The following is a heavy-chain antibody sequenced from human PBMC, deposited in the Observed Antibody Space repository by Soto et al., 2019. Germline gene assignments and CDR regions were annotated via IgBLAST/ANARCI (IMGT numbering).Heavy chain of an antibody. J-gene: IGHJ4*02. V-gene: IGHV3-7*05. D-gene: IGHD5-12*01. CDR2: IKQDGSEK. CDR1: GFTFSSYW. Sequence: GGSLRLSCAASGFTFSSYWMSWVRQAPGKGLEWVANIKQDGSEKYYVDSVKGRFTISRDNAKNSLYLQMNSLRAEDTAVYYRAREELNIVATVDYWGQGTLVTVSS. CDR3: AREELNIVATVDY.